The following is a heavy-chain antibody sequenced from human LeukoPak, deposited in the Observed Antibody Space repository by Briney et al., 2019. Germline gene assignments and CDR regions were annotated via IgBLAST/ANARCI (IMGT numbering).Heavy chain of an antibody. V-gene: IGHV3-53*01. CDR1: GFIVSDNY. CDR2: IYSGGST. Sequence: AGGSLRLSCAAFGFIVSDNYMSGVRQAPGQGLEWVSVIYSGGSTYCADSVKGRFTISRDNSKNTVFLQLNSLRAEDTAVYYCARYHYDSSGYPYYFDYWGQGTLVTVSS. J-gene: IGHJ4*02. CDR3: ARYHYDSSGYPYYFDY. D-gene: IGHD3-22*01.